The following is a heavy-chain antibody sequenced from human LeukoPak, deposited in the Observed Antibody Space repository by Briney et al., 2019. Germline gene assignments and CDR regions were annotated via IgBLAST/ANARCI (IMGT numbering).Heavy chain of an antibody. V-gene: IGHV3-48*01. Sequence: PGGSLRLSCAASGFILSQYGFNWVRQAPGKGLEWVSHIRYTSETFYADSVEGRFTISRDHARNSLYLQMNNLRGEDTAIYYCARDAGNSGYGCDLWGQGTLVTFAS. D-gene: IGHD5-12*01. CDR2: IRYTSET. CDR1: GFILSQYG. J-gene: IGHJ5*02. CDR3: ARDAGNSGYGCDL.